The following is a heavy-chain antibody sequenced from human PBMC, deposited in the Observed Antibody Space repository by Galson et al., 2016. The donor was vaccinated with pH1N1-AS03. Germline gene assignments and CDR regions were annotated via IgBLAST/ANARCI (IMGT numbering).Heavy chain of an antibody. CDR2: IYYSGST. Sequence: ETLSLTCTVSGGSISSSSYYWGWIRQPPGKGLEWIGSIYYSGSTYYNPSLKSRVTISVDTSKNQFSLMLSSVTAADTAVYYCARRVYGDYVNWFDPWGQGTLVTVSS. V-gene: IGHV4-39*01. CDR1: GGSISSSSYY. J-gene: IGHJ5*02. CDR3: ARRVYGDYVNWFDP. D-gene: IGHD4-17*01.